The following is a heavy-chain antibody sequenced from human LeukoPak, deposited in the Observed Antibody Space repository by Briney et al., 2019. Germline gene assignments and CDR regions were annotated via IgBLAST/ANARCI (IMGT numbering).Heavy chain of an antibody. CDR1: GYSFTTYW. J-gene: IGHJ4*02. Sequence: PGESLKISCKLSGYSFTTYWIGWVRQMPGKGLEWMGIINPGDSDTRYSPSFQGQVTISADKSISTAFLQWSSLKASDTAMYYCMRQSFALQLWEQESDYWGQGTLVTVPS. V-gene: IGHV5-51*01. CDR3: MRQSFALQLWEQESDY. CDR2: INPGDSDT. D-gene: IGHD5-18*01.